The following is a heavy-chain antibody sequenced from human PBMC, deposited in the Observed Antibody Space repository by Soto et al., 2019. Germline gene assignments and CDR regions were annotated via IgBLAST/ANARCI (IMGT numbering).Heavy chain of an antibody. Sequence: GESLKISCQGSGYSFANYWIAWVRQMPGKGLEWVGVIYPCDSDTRYSPSFRGQVTISADKSISHVYLQWSSLKASDTAMYYCARNRLRQYYYGMDVWGQGTTVTVSS. V-gene: IGHV5-51*01. J-gene: IGHJ6*02. D-gene: IGHD3-10*01. CDR2: IYPCDSDT. CDR1: GYSFANYW. CDR3: ARNRLRQYYYGMDV.